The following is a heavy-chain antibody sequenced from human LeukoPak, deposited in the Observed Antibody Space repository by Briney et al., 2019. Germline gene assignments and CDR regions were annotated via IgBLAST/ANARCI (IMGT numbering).Heavy chain of an antibody. CDR2: INPNSGCT. V-gene: IGHV1-2*02. D-gene: IGHD3-10*01. CDR1: GYTFTGYY. Sequence: ASVKVSCKASGYTFTGYYMHWVRQAPGQGLEWMGWINPNSGCTNYAQKFQGRVTMTGYPSISPAYMELSRLRSDDTSVYDCDLGGFGELLRWFDPWGQGTLVTVSS. J-gene: IGHJ5*02. CDR3: DLGGFGELLRWFDP.